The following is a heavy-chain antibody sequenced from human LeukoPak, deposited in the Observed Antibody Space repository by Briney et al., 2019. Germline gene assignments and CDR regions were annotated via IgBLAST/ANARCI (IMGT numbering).Heavy chain of an antibody. D-gene: IGHD3-9*01. Sequence: SETLSLTCAVYGGSFSGYYWSWIRQPPGKGLEWIGEINHSGSTNYNPSLKSRVTISVDTSKNQFSLKLSSVTAADTAVYYCARDYDILTGDLYYFDYWGQGTLVTVSS. CDR3: ARDYDILTGDLYYFDY. J-gene: IGHJ4*02. V-gene: IGHV4-34*01. CDR1: GGSFSGYY. CDR2: INHSGST.